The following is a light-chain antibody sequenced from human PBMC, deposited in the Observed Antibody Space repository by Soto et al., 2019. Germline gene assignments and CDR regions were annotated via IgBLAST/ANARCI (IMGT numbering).Light chain of an antibody. CDR2: EVT. V-gene: IGLV2-8*01. CDR1: GSDVGAYNY. Sequence: QSVLTQPPSASGSPGQSVTISCTGTGSDVGAYNYVSWYQQHPGKAPKVMIYEVTKRPSGVPDRFSGSKSGNTASLTVSGLLAEDEADYYCTSYAGNNNFEVFGTGTKVTVL. J-gene: IGLJ1*01. CDR3: TSYAGNNNFEV.